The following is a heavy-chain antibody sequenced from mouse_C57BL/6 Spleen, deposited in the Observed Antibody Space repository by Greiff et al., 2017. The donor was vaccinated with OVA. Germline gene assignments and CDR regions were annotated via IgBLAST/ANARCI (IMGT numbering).Heavy chain of an antibody. J-gene: IGHJ3*01. CDR2: INPNNGGT. Sequence: VQLQQSGPELVKPGASVKISCKASGYTFTDYYMNWVKQSHGKSLEWIGDINPNNGGTSYNQKFKGKATLTVDKSSSTAYMELRSLTSEDSAVYYCARRGDYGYDFAYWGQGTLVTVSA. CDR1: GYTFTDYY. D-gene: IGHD2-2*01. CDR3: ARRGDYGYDFAY. V-gene: IGHV1-26*01.